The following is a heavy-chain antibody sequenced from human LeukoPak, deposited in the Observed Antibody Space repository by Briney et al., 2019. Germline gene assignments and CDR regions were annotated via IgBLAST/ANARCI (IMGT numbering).Heavy chain of an antibody. V-gene: IGHV3-30*18. CDR1: GFTFSSYG. CDR3: AKSFPMSWFGEFQNWFDP. Sequence: PGRSLRLSCAASGFTFSSYGMHWVRQAPGKGLEWVAVISYDGSNKYYADSVKGRFTISRDNSKNTLYLQMNSLRAEDTAVYYCAKSFPMSWFGEFQNWFDPWGQGTLVTVSS. J-gene: IGHJ5*02. D-gene: IGHD3-10*01. CDR2: ISYDGSNK.